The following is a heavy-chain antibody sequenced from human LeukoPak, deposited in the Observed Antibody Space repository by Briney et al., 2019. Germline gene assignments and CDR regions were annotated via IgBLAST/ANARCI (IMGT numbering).Heavy chain of an antibody. V-gene: IGHV5-51*01. D-gene: IGHD6-25*01. CDR2: IYPGDSDT. Sequence: GESLKISCKGSGYNFNSYWIGWVRQTPGKGLEWMGIIYPGDSDTVYNPSFQGQVTMSADKSIGTAYLQWSSLKASDTAMYYCARRREAAGYLHYWGQGTLVTVSS. J-gene: IGHJ4*02. CDR3: ARRREAAGYLHY. CDR1: GYNFNSYW.